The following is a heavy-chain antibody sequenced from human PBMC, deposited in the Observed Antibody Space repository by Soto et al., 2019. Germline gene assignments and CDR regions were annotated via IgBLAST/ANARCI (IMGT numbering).Heavy chain of an antibody. CDR1: GFTFSSYG. Sequence: GGSLRLSCAASGFTFSSYGMHWVRQAPGKGLEWVAVISYDGSNKYYADSVKGRFTISRDNSKNTLYLQMNSLRAEDTAVYYCAKGYCSGGSCPRAGDWFDPWGQGTLDTVSS. V-gene: IGHV3-30*18. CDR2: ISYDGSNK. D-gene: IGHD2-15*01. CDR3: AKGYCSGGSCPRAGDWFDP. J-gene: IGHJ5*02.